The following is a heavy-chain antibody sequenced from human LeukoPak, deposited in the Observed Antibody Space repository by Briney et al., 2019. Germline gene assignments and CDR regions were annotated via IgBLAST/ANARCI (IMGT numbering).Heavy chain of an antibody. CDR1: GFTFSSYA. CDR3: ARAPHYYDSSGYFY. V-gene: IGHV3-30-3*01. J-gene: IGHJ4*02. Sequence: GGSLRLSFAASGFTFSSYAMHSVRQAPGKGLEWVAVISYDGSNKYYADSVKGRFTISRDNSKNTLYLQMNSLRAEDTAVYYCARAPHYYDSSGYFYWGQGTLVTVSS. CDR2: ISYDGSNK. D-gene: IGHD3-22*01.